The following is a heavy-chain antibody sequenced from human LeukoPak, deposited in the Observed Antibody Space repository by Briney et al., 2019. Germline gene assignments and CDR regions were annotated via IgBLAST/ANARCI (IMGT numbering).Heavy chain of an antibody. J-gene: IGHJ4*02. CDR1: GFTFSSYA. Sequence: PGGSLRLSCAASGFTFSSYAMSWVRQAPGKGLEWVSAISGSGGSTYYADSVKGRFTISRDNSKNTLYLQMNSLRAEDTAVYYCAKELSGIAAAGTDFDYWGQGTLVTVSS. CDR3: AKELSGIAAAGTDFDY. V-gene: IGHV3-23*01. CDR2: ISGSGGST. D-gene: IGHD6-13*01.